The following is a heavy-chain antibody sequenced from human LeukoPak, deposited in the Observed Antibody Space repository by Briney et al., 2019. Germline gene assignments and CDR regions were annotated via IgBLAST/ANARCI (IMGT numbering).Heavy chain of an antibody. CDR2: IYYSGST. Sequence: SETLSLTCTVSGGSISSSYWSWIRQPPGKGLEWIGYIYYSGSTNYNPSLKSRVTISIDTSKNQFSLKLSSVTAADTAVYYCARGKGSSSWYGAFDIWGQGTMVTASS. CDR3: ARGKGSSSWYGAFDI. D-gene: IGHD6-13*01. CDR1: GGSISSSY. V-gene: IGHV4-59*12. J-gene: IGHJ3*02.